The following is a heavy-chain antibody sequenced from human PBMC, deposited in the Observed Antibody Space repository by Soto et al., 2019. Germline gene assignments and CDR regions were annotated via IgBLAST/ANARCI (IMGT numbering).Heavy chain of an antibody. CDR1: GYTFTSYG. J-gene: IGHJ6*02. CDR2: ISAYNGNT. Sequence: GASVKVSCKASGYTFTSYGTSWVRQAPGQGLEWMGWISAYNGNTNYAQKLQGRVTMTTDTSTGTAYMELRSLRSDDTAVYYCARDGCSSTSCYYGMDVWGQGTTVTVSS. V-gene: IGHV1-18*01. D-gene: IGHD2-2*01. CDR3: ARDGCSSTSCYYGMDV.